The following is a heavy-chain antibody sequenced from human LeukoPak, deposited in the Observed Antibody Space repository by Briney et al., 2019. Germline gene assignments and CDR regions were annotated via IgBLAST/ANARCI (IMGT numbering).Heavy chain of an antibody. V-gene: IGHV3-21*01. Sequence: GGSLRLSCAASGFTFSSYSMNWVRQAPGKGLEWVSSISSSSSYIYYADSVKGRFTISRDNAKNSLYLQMNSLRAEDTAVYYCAKPRRDILPLDYWGQGTLVTVSS. CDR3: AKPRRDILPLDY. CDR2: ISSSSSYI. CDR1: GFTFSSYS. D-gene: IGHD3-9*01. J-gene: IGHJ4*02.